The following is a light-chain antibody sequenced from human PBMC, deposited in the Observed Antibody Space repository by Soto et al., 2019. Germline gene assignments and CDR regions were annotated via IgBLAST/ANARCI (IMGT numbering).Light chain of an antibody. J-gene: IGLJ3*02. Sequence: QSALTQPASVSGSPGQSITISCTGTSSDVGGYNYVYWYQQHTGKAPQLMIYEVSNRPSGVFNRFSGSKSGNTASLTISGIQAEDEADYYCSPYTSSSTRVFGGGTKLTVL. CDR3: SPYTSSSTRV. V-gene: IGLV2-14*01. CDR1: SSDVGGYNY. CDR2: EVS.